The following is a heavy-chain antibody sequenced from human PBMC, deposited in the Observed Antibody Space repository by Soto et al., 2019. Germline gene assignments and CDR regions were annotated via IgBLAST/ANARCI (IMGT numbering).Heavy chain of an antibody. Sequence: QVQLVQSGAEVKKPGASVKVSCKASGYTFTGYYMHWVRQAPGQGLEWMGWINPNSGGTNYAQKFQGRVTMTRDTSISTAYMELSRLGSEDTAVYYCVSACSSTSCYHSPYYYGMDVWGQGTTVTVS. CDR1: GYTFTGYY. CDR2: INPNSGGT. D-gene: IGHD2-2*01. V-gene: IGHV1-2*02. CDR3: VSACSSTSCYHSPYYYGMDV. J-gene: IGHJ6*02.